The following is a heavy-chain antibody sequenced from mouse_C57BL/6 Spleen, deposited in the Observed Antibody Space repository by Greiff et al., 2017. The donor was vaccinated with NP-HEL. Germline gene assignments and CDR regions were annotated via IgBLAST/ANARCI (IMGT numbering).Heavy chain of an antibody. J-gene: IGHJ1*03. CDR1: GYSITSGYY. Sequence: EVQLQESGPGLVKPSQSLSLTCSVTGYSITSGYYWNWIRQFPGNKLEWMGYISYDGSNNYNPSLKNRSAITRDTSKNQFFLKLNSVTTEDTATYYCARDGITKYFDVWGTGTTVTVSS. D-gene: IGHD2-4*01. V-gene: IGHV3-6*01. CDR2: ISYDGSN. CDR3: ARDGITKYFDV.